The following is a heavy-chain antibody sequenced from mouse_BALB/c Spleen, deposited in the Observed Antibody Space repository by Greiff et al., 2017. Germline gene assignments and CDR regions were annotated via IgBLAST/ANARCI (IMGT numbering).Heavy chain of an antibody. V-gene: IGHV1S29*02. CDR2: IYPYNGGT. J-gene: IGHJ3*01. Sequence: VQLQQSGPELVKPGASVKISCKASGYTFTDYNMHWVKQSHGKSLEWIGYIYPYNGGTGYNQKFKSKATLTVDNSSSTAYMELRSLTSEDSAVYYCASFKLYGNYAAFAYWGQGTLVTVSA. CDR3: ASFKLYGNYAAFAY. D-gene: IGHD2-1*01. CDR1: GYTFTDYN.